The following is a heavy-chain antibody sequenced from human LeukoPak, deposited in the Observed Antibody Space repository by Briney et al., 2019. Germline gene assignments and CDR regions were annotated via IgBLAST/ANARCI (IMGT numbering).Heavy chain of an antibody. CDR3: ARDGGSSSWEIDY. V-gene: IGHV4-59*01. D-gene: IGHD6-13*01. CDR2: IYYSGTT. Sequence: SETLSLTCTVSGGSISSFYWNWIRQPPGKGLEWIGYIYYSGTTNYNPSLKSRVTISVDTSKNQFSLNLTSVIAADTAVYYCARDGGSSSWEIDYWGQGTLVSVSS. CDR1: GGSISSFY. J-gene: IGHJ4*02.